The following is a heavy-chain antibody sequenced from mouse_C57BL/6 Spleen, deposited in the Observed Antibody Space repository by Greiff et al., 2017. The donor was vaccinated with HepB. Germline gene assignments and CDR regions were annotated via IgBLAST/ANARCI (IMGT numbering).Heavy chain of an antibody. Sequence: DVQLVESGGGLVKPGGSLKLSCAASGFTFSDYGMHWVRQAPEKGLEWVAYISSGSSTIYYADTVKGRFTISRDNAKNTLFLQMTSLRSEDTAMYYCAREDYGSSYGAMDYWGQGTSVTVSS. D-gene: IGHD1-1*01. J-gene: IGHJ4*01. CDR2: ISSGSSTI. CDR3: AREDYGSSYGAMDY. V-gene: IGHV5-17*01. CDR1: GFTFSDYG.